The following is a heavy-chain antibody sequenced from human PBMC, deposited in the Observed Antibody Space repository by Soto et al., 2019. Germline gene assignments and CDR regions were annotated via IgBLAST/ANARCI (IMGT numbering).Heavy chain of an antibody. J-gene: IGHJ4*02. CDR1: GFSLSTCGVG. CDR2: IYWDDDK. Sequence: QITLKESGPTLVKPTQTLTLTCTFSGFSLSTCGVGVGWIRQPPGKALEWLALIYWDDDKRYSPSLKSRLTRTKDTSKRQVVLTITNMDPVDTATYYCAHSTVVVASDCWGQGTLVTVSS. V-gene: IGHV2-5*02. D-gene: IGHD3-22*01. CDR3: AHSTVVVASDC.